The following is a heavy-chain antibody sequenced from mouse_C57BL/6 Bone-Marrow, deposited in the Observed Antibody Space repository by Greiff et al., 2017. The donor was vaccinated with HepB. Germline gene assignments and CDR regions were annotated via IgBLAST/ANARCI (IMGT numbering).Heavy chain of an antibody. CDR1: GFTFSDFY. CDR3: ARDADWFYAMDY. CDR2: SRNKANDYTT. Sequence: EVMLVESGGGLVQSGRSLRLSCATSGFTFSDFYMEWVRQAPGKGLEWIAASRNKANDYTTEYSASVKGRFIVSRDTSQSILYLQMNALRAEDTAIYYCARDADWFYAMDYWGQGTSVTVSS. J-gene: IGHJ4*01. V-gene: IGHV7-1*01. D-gene: IGHD2-2*01.